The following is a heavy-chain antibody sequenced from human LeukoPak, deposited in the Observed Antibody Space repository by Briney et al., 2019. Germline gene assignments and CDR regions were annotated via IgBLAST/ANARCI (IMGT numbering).Heavy chain of an antibody. CDR1: GYTFTSYD. J-gene: IGHJ6*03. V-gene: IGHV1-8*01. Sequence: GASVKVSCKASGYTFTSYDINWVRQATGQGLEWMGWMKPNSGKTGYAQKFQGRVTMTRNTSISTAYMELSSLRSEDTAVYYCARYYYGSGSYYMGWYYYYYMDVWGKGTTVTISS. CDR2: MKPNSGKT. D-gene: IGHD3-10*01. CDR3: ARYYYGSGSYYMGWYYYYYMDV.